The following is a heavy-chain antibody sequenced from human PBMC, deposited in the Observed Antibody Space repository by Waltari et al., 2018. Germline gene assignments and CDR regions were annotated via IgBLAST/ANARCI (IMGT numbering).Heavy chain of an antibody. V-gene: IGHV3-7*02. CDR1: GFPYRSYG. D-gene: IGHD2-2*01. J-gene: IGHJ3*02. CDR2: IKKDGSER. Sequence: EVQLVESGGGLVQPGGSLSLSCAASGFPYRSYGTNWVLQAPGKGLEWVANIKKDGSERYYVDSVKGRFTISRDNAKNSLYLHMTSLRAEDTAVYYCASRYCSIAACYAASYLAFDIWGQGTMVAVSS. CDR3: ASRYCSIAACYAASYLAFDI.